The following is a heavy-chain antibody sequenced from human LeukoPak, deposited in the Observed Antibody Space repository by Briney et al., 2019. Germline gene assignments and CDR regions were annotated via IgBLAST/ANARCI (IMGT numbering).Heavy chain of an antibody. J-gene: IGHJ4*02. CDR3: AKDARYSGSYDNPYYFDY. V-gene: IGHV3-30*02. Sequence: PGGSLRLSCAASGFTFSSYGMHWVRQAPGKGLEWVAFIRYDGSNKYYADSVKGRFTISRDNSKNTLYLQMNSLRAEDTAVYYCAKDARYSGSYDNPYYFDYWGQGTLVTVSS. CDR2: IRYDGSNK. CDR1: GFTFSSYG. D-gene: IGHD1-26*01.